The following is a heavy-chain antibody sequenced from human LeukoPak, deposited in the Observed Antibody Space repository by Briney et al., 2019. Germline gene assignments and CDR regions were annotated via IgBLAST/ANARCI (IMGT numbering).Heavy chain of an antibody. V-gene: IGHV1-69*13. CDR3: ARENYYDGSGSPSASAPVDH. D-gene: IGHD3-22*01. CDR1: GGTFSSYA. Sequence: ASVKVSCKASGGTFSSYAISWVRQAPGQGLEWMGGIIPIFGTANYAQKFQGRVTITADESTSTAYMELSSLRSEDTAVYYCARENYYDGSGSPSASAPVDHWGQGTLVTVSS. CDR2: IIPIFGTA. J-gene: IGHJ4*02.